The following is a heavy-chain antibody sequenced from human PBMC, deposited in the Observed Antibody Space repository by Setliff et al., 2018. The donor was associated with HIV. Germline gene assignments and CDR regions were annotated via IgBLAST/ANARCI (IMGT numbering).Heavy chain of an antibody. CDR1: GGSISTYY. Sequence: SETLSLTCTVSGGSISTYYWSWIRQPPGKGLEWIGYVYYSGATNYNPSLKSRVTISVDTSKNQFSLRVNSVTAADTAVYYCARKHSVNVFDYWGQGTLVTVSS. J-gene: IGHJ4*02. V-gene: IGHV4-59*01. D-gene: IGHD2-8*01. CDR2: VYYSGAT. CDR3: ARKHSVNVFDY.